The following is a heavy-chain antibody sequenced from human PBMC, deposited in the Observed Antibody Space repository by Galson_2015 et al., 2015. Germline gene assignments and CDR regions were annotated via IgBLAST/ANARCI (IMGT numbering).Heavy chain of an antibody. V-gene: IGHV1-8*01. CDR3: ARDYGSGSYTGNAFDI. D-gene: IGHD3-10*01. CDR1: GYTFTSYD. J-gene: IGHJ3*02. Sequence: SVKVSCKASGYTFTSYDINWVRQATGQGLEWMGWMNPNSGNTGYAQKFQGRVTMTRNTSISTAYMELSSLRSEDTAVYYCARDYGSGSYTGNAFDIWGQGTMVTVSS. CDR2: MNPNSGNT.